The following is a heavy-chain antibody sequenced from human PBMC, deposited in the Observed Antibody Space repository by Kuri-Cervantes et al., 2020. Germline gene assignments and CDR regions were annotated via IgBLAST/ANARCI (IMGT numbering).Heavy chain of an antibody. CDR1: GGSISSYY. CDR3: ARGGSGWYDDPYYFDY. D-gene: IGHD6-19*01. Sequence: GSLRLSCTVSGGSISSYYWGWIRQPPGKGLEWIGSIYHSGSTYYNPSLKSRVTISVDTSKNQFSLKLSSVTAADTAVYYCARGGSGWYDDPYYFDYWGQGTLVTVSS. V-gene: IGHV4-39*07. CDR2: IYHSGST. J-gene: IGHJ4*02.